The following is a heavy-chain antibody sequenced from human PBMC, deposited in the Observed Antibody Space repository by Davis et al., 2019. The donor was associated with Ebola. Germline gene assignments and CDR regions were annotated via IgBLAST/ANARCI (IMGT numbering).Heavy chain of an antibody. CDR2: IYYSGST. Sequence: MPSETLSLTCTVSGGSISSSSYYWGWIRQPPGKGLEWIGSIYYSGSTYYNPSLKSRVTISVDTSKNQFSLKLRSVTAADTAVYSCARGSAGHFDLWGRGTLVTVSS. CDR1: GGSISSSSYY. CDR3: ARGSAGHFDL. J-gene: IGHJ2*01. V-gene: IGHV4-39*07. D-gene: IGHD6-13*01.